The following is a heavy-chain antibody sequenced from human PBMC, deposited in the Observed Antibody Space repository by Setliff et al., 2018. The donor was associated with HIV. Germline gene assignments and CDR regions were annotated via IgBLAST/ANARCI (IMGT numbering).Heavy chain of an antibody. CDR2: ISGSGGST. J-gene: IGHJ6*03. Sequence: GGSLRLSCAASGFTFSSYAMAWVRQAPGKGLEWVSAISGSGGSTYYADSVKGRFTISRDKSKNTVYLQLNSLRVEDTAVYYCAKQLSPHFYYYMDVWGNGTTVTVSS. CDR1: GFTFSSYA. V-gene: IGHV3-23*01. D-gene: IGHD3-3*02. CDR3: AKQLSPHFYYYMDV.